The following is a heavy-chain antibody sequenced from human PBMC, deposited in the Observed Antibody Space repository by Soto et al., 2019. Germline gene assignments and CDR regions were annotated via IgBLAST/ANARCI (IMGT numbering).Heavy chain of an antibody. J-gene: IGHJ4*02. D-gene: IGHD4-17*01. CDR1: GGSVTNSSYY. Sequence: GPGPRQTSETLSLTCTVSGGSVTNSSYYWGWIRQSPGKGLEWIGSVYYRGRSYSKSSVKSRVTISVDTSKNRFSLSLNSVTASDTAVYFCVSQRTTVPTQAYFDYWGPGALVTVSS. CDR2: VYYRGRS. CDR3: VSQRTTVPTQAYFDY. V-gene: IGHV4-39*01.